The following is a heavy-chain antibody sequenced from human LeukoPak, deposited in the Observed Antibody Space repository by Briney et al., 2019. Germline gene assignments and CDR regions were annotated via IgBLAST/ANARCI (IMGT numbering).Heavy chain of an antibody. CDR2: ISYSGST. CDR3: ARRYCSGGSCYSAFDY. J-gene: IGHJ4*02. Sequence: PSETLSLTCTVSGGSISSHYWRWIRQPPGKGLEWIGAISYSGSTTYHPSLKGRVTISLDKSKNQFPLMLSSVSAADTAVYYCARRYCSGGSCYSAFDYWGQGTLVAVSS. D-gene: IGHD2-15*01. CDR1: GGSISSHY. V-gene: IGHV4-59*08.